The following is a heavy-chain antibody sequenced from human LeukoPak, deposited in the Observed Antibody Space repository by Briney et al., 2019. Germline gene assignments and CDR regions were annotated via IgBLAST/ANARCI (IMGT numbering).Heavy chain of an antibody. Sequence: PGGSLRLSCADSGFTFSSYTMNWLHQPPGKGLDWVSSISSGSTYIYYADSVKGRFTISRDNAKNSLYLQMNSLRAEDTAVYYCAAHYYDSSGWLGPFDVWGQGTMVTVSS. V-gene: IGHV3-21*01. CDR1: GFTFSSYT. D-gene: IGHD3-22*01. J-gene: IGHJ3*01. CDR2: ISSGSTYI. CDR3: AAHYYDSSGWLGPFDV.